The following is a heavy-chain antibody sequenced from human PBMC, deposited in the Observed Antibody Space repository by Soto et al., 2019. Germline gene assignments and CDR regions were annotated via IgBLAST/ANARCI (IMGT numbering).Heavy chain of an antibody. D-gene: IGHD3-10*01. V-gene: IGHV1-3*01. CDR1: GYTFTSYA. J-gene: IGHJ4*02. CDR3: ARPYYGSGSQELHY. CDR2: INPGNANT. Sequence: EASVQVSCKASGYTFTSYAIHWVRQAPGQRLEWMGWINPGNANTKYSQKFQGRVTITRDTSASTAYMNLSSLRFEDTAVYYCARPYYGSGSQELHYWGQGTLVTVS.